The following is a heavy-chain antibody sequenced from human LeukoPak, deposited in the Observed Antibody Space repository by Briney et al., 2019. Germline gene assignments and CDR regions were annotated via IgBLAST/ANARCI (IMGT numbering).Heavy chain of an antibody. CDR3: ARDMTDAFDI. D-gene: IGHD3-16*01. Sequence: GGSLRLSCAASGFTFSSYAMSWVRQAPGKGLEWVSAISGSGGSTYYADSVKGRFTISRDNAKNSLYLQMNSLRAEDTAVYYCARDMTDAFDIWGQGTMVTVSS. J-gene: IGHJ3*02. V-gene: IGHV3-23*01. CDR2: ISGSGGST. CDR1: GFTFSSYA.